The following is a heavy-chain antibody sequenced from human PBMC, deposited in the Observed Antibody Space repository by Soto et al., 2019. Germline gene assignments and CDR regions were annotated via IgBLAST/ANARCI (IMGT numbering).Heavy chain of an antibody. V-gene: IGHV5-51*01. D-gene: IGHD3-22*01. CDR3: ARDPNDSSAYYHHYYYGMDV. CDR2: IYPGDSDT. J-gene: IGHJ6*02. CDR1: GYSFTGYW. Sequence: GESLKISCKGSGYSFTGYWIGWVRQMPGKGLEWMGIIYPGDSDTRYSPSFQGQVTISADKSISTAYLELSSLRSEDTAVYYCARDPNDSSAYYHHYYYGMDVWGQGTTVTVSS.